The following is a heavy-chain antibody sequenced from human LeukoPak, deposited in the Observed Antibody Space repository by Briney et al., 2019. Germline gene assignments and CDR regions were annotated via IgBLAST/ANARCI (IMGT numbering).Heavy chain of an antibody. J-gene: IGHJ5*01. V-gene: IGHV4-34*01. CDR1: GGSFSGYY. CDR3: ARGGLYCSSSSCTPDWFDS. CDR2: INHSGST. D-gene: IGHD2-2*01. Sequence: SETLSLTCAVYGGSFSGYYWSWIRQPPGKGLEWIGEINHSGSTNYNPSLKSRVTISVDTSKNQFSLKLTSVTAADTAVYYCARGGLYCSSSSCTPDWFDSWGQGTLVTVSS.